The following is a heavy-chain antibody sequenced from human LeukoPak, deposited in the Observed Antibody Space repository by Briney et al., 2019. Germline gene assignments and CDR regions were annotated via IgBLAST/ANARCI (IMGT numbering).Heavy chain of an antibody. V-gene: IGHV1-18*01. Sequence: ASVKVSCKASGYTFTSYGISWVRQAPGQGLEWMGWISAYNGNTNYAQKLQGRVTMTTDTSTSTAYMELRSLRSDDTAVYYCARGNAIPDYSNPYYDLDYWGQGTLVTVSS. J-gene: IGHJ4*02. D-gene: IGHD4-11*01. CDR1: GYTFTSYG. CDR2: ISAYNGNT. CDR3: ARGNAIPDYSNPYYDLDY.